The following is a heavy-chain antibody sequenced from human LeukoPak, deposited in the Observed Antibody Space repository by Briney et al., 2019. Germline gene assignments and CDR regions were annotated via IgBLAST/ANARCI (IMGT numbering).Heavy chain of an antibody. V-gene: IGHV1-69*04. D-gene: IGHD6-13*01. CDR3: ARVYSSSWIPDY. J-gene: IGHJ4*02. Sequence: SVKVSCKASGGTFSSYAISWVRQAPGQGLEWMGRIIPILGIANYAQKFQGRVTITADKSTSTAYMELSSLRSEDTAVYYCARVYSSSWIPDYWGQGTLVTVSS. CDR2: IIPILGIA. CDR1: GGTFSSYA.